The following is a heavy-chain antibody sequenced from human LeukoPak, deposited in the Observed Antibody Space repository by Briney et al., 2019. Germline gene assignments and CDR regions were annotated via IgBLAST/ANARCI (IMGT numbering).Heavy chain of an antibody. D-gene: IGHD3-3*01. J-gene: IGHJ6*02. CDR1: GFTFSGSA. V-gene: IGHV3-73*01. CDR2: IRSKTNSYAT. CDR3: TFDFWSGYWTFGSYGMDV. Sequence: GGSLKLSCAASGFTFSGSAMHWVRQASGQGLEWVGRIRSKTNSYATAYAASVKGRFTISRDDSKNTAYLQMNSLKTEDTAVYYCTFDFWSGYWTFGSYGMDVWGQGTTVTVSS.